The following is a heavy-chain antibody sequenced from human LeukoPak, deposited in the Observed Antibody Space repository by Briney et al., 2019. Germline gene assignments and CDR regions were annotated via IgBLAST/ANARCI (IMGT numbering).Heavy chain of an antibody. CDR2: INHSGNT. CDR3: ARDADSGSYYNWFDP. D-gene: IGHD1-26*01. J-gene: IGHJ5*02. Sequence: SETLSLTCTVYGGSFSGYYWSWIRQPPGKGLEWIGEINHSGNTNYNPSLKSRVTISVDTSKNQFSLKLSSVTAADTAVYYCARDADSGSYYNWFDPWGQGTLVTVSS. CDR1: GGSFSGYY. V-gene: IGHV4-34*01.